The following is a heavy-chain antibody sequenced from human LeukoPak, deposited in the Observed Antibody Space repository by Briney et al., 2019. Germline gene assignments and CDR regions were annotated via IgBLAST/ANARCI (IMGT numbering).Heavy chain of an antibody. CDR2: IYYSGST. Sequence: PSETLSLTCTVSGGSISSSSYYWGWIRQPPGKGLEWMGSIYYSGSTYYNPSLKSRLTISVDTSKNQFSLKLSSVTAADTAVYYCARLPYDSSGYLYYYYYYGMDVWGQGTTVTVSS. CDR1: GGSISSSSYY. V-gene: IGHV4-39*01. D-gene: IGHD3-22*01. J-gene: IGHJ6*02. CDR3: ARLPYDSSGYLYYYYYYGMDV.